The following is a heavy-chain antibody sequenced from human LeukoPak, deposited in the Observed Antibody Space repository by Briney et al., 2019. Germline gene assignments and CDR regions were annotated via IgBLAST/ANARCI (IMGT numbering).Heavy chain of an antibody. D-gene: IGHD3-3*01. CDR2: MNPNSGNT. CDR3: ARSARLLEWLQIGYYYYYMDV. V-gene: IGHV1-8*01. CDR1: GYTFTSYD. Sequence: ASVKVSRKASGYTFTSYDINWVRQATGQGLEWMGWMNPNSGNTGYAQKFQGRVTMTRNTSISTAYMELSSLRSEDTAVYYCARSARLLEWLQIGYYYYYMDVWGKGTTVTVSS. J-gene: IGHJ6*03.